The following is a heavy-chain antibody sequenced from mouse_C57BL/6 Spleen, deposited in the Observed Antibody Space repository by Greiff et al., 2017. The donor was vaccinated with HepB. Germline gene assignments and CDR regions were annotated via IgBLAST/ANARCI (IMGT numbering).Heavy chain of an antibody. CDR2: ISSGSSTI. J-gene: IGHJ3*01. V-gene: IGHV5-17*01. D-gene: IGHD1-1*01. CDR1: GFTFSDYG. CDR3: ARPTVVAPGFAY. Sequence: EVKLLESGGGLVKPGGSLKLSCAASGFTFSDYGMHWVRQAPEKGLEWVAYISSGSSTIYYADTVKGRFTISRDNAKNTLFLQMTSLRSEDTAMYYCARPTVVAPGFAYWGQGTLVTVSA.